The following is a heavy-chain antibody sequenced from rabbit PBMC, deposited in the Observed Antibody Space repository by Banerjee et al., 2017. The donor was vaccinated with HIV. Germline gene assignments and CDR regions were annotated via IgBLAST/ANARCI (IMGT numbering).Heavy chain of an antibody. J-gene: IGHJ4*01. D-gene: IGHD6-1*01. Sequence: QSLEESGGGLVKPGGTLTLTCKASGIDFSSSYWICWVRQAPGKGLEWIACIYAGSSGSTYYASWAKGRFTISKTSSTTVTLQMTSLTAADTATYFCARGTYGYAGYAPNLWGPGTLVTVS. V-gene: IGHV1S40*01. CDR1: GIDFSSSYW. CDR3: ARGTYGYAGYAPNL. CDR2: IYAGSSGST.